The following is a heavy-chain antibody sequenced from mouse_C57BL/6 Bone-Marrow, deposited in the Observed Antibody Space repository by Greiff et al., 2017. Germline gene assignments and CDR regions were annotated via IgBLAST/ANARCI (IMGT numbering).Heavy chain of an antibody. J-gene: IGHJ1*03. CDR3: TTKGGRYFDV. D-gene: IGHD1-1*02. CDR1: GFNIKDDY. Sequence: VHVKQSGAELVRPGASVKLSCTASGFNIKDDYMHWVKQRPEQGLEWIGWIDPENGDTEYTSKFQGKATITADTSSNTAYLQLSSLTSEDTAVYYCTTKGGRYFDVWGTGTTVTVSS. CDR2: IDPENGDT. V-gene: IGHV14-4*01.